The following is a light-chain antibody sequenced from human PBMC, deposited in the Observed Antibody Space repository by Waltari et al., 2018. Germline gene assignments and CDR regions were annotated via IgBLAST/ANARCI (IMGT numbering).Light chain of an antibody. CDR3: QQLNSYPRT. V-gene: IGKV1-9*01. CDR1: QGISRS. Sequence: DIQLTQSPSFLSASVGDRVTIACRASQGISRSLAWYQQKPGKAPKLLIYAASTLQSGVPSRFSGDGSGTEFTLTSSSLQPEDSATYYCQQLNSYPRTFGQGTKLEIK. CDR2: AAS. J-gene: IGKJ2*01.